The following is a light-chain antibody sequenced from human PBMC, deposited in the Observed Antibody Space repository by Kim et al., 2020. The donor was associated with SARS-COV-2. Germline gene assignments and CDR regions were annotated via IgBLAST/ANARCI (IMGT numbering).Light chain of an antibody. CDR1: QSVSSY. Sequence: SPGERATLSCRASQSVSSYLVWIQQKPGQAPRLLIYDASNRATGIPARFSGSGSGTDFTLTISSLEPEDSAVYYCQQRSNWPPWAFGHGTKVEIK. CDR2: DAS. V-gene: IGKV3-11*01. J-gene: IGKJ1*01. CDR3: QQRSNWPPWA.